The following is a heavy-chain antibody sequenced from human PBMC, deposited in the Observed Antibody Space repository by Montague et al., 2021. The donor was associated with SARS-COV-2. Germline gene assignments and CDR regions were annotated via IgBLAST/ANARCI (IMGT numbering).Heavy chain of an antibody. CDR3: ATAIRDDYEYEYDSTGFHL. CDR2: FDPEDGER. CDR1: GHTFSELA. V-gene: IGHV1-24*01. Sequence: SVKVSCKVSGHTFSELAIHWIRQTPGKGLEWLGGFDPEDGERTYAQNLQGRLTLTEDTSTDTAYVELRGLRSDDTGVYYCATAIRDDYEYEYDSTGFHLWGQGTLVTVSA. J-gene: IGHJ5*02. D-gene: IGHD3-22*01.